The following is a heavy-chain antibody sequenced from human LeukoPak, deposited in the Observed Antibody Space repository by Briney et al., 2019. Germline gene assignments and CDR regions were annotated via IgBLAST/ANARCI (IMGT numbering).Heavy chain of an antibody. D-gene: IGHD6-13*01. CDR3: ARHEQYSSIWSYYFDY. Sequence: GESLKISCKGSGYRFASYWIGWVRQPPGKGLEWMGIIYPGDSDTRYSPSFQGQVSISVDKSTSTAYLHWSSLKASDTAMYYCARHEQYSSIWSYYFDYWGQGTLVTVSS. V-gene: IGHV5-51*01. CDR1: GYRFASYW. CDR2: IYPGDSDT. J-gene: IGHJ4*02.